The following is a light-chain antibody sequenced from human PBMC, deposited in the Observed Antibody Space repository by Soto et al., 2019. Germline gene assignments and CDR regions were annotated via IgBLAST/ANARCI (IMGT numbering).Light chain of an antibody. V-gene: IGKV3-15*01. CDR1: QSVSSN. CDR3: QQYNNWPYT. J-gene: IGKJ2*01. Sequence: EIVMTQSPVTLSVPPGERAALSCRASQSVSSNFAWYQQRPGQAPRLLIYGASTRATGIPARFSGSGSATEFTLTISSLQSEDFAVYYCQQYNNWPYTFGQGTKLEIK. CDR2: GAS.